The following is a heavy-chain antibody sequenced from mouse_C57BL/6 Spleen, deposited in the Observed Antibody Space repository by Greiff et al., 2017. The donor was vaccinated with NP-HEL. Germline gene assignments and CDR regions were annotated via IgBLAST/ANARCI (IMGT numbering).Heavy chain of an antibody. CDR2: INPSSGYT. CDR1: GYTFTSYT. D-gene: IGHD1-1*01. J-gene: IGHJ1*03. V-gene: IGHV1-4*01. CDR3: ARNLYYGSSYGYFDV. Sequence: QVQLQQSGAELARPGASVKMSCTASGYTFTSYTMHWVKQRPGQGLEWIGYINPSSGYTKYNQKFKDKATLTADKSSSTAYMQLSSLTSEDSAVYYCARNLYYGSSYGYFDVWGTGTTVTVSS.